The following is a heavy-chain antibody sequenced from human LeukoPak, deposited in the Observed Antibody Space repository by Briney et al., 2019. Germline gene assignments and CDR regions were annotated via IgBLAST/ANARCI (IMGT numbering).Heavy chain of an antibody. V-gene: IGHV4-59*08. J-gene: IGHJ5*02. CDR3: ARRRAEGGSNGHYNWFDP. CDR2: IYFSGTT. D-gene: IGHD6-13*01. Sequence: SETLSLTCTVSGDSINAYYWGWIRQPPGKGLEWIGYIYFSGTTKYNLSLESRVTISVDTSKNQFSLKLSSVTAADTAVYYCARRRAEGGSNGHYNWFDPWGQGILVTVSS. CDR1: GDSINAYY.